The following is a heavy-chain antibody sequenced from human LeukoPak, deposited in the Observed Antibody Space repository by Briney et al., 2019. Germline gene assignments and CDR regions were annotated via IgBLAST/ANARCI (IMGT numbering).Heavy chain of an antibody. J-gene: IGHJ5*02. CDR3: ARDRGAAAGTNWFDP. Sequence: ASVKVSCKASGYTFTSYYMHGVRQAPGQGLEWMGIISPSGASTTYAQNFQGRVTMTRDMSTSTVYMELSRLRSDDTAVYYCARDRGAAAGTNWFDPWGQGTLVTVSS. CDR2: ISPSGAST. V-gene: IGHV1-46*01. D-gene: IGHD6-13*01. CDR1: GYTFTSYY.